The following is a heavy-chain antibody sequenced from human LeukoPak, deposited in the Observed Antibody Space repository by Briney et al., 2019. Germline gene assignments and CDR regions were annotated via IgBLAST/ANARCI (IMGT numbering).Heavy chain of an antibody. Sequence: GGSLRLSCAASGFIFSNYAMSWVRQAPGKGLEWVSAIDSTGAYTWYADSVKGRFTISKDSSKTILYLQVNSLRAEDAAVYFCAKGSAAGRPYYFDYWGQGTLVTVSS. CDR1: GFIFSNYA. D-gene: IGHD6-25*01. J-gene: IGHJ4*02. CDR3: AKGSAAGRPYYFDY. CDR2: IDSTGAYT. V-gene: IGHV3-23*01.